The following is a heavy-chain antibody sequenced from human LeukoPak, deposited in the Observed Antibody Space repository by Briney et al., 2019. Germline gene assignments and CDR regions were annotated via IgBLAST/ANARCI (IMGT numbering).Heavy chain of an antibody. CDR2: IYMDGST. CDR3: ARDYEVEGCHYYCGMDV. Sequence: GGSLRLSCAASGFTVSSNYMNWVRQAPGKGLKWVSVIYMDGSTKYADSVKGRFTISRDNSKNTLYLQVNSLRAEDTAVYYCARDYEVEGCHYYCGMDVWGQGTTVTVSS. J-gene: IGHJ6*02. D-gene: IGHD3-3*01. CDR1: GFTVSSNY. V-gene: IGHV3-53*01.